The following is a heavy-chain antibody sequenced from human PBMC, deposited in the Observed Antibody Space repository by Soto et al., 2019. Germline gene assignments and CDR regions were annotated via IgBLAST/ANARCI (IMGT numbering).Heavy chain of an antibody. V-gene: IGHV1-24*01. CDR2: FDPEDGET. J-gene: IGHJ6*02. CDR1: GYTLTELS. D-gene: IGHD2-2*01. Sequence: ASVKVSCKVSGYTLTELSMHWVRQAPGKGLEWMGGFDPEDGETIYAQKFQGRVTMTEDTSTDTAYMELSSLRSEDTAVYYCATHSVLYQLPAKVYYYYYGMDVWGQGTTVTVSS. CDR3: ATHSVLYQLPAKVYYYYYGMDV.